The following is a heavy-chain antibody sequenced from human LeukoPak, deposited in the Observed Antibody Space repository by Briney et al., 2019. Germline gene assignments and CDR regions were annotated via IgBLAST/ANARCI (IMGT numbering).Heavy chain of an antibody. V-gene: IGHV4-4*07. J-gene: IGHJ4*02. CDR3: AKEGRSSTPGY. D-gene: IGHD2-15*01. Sequence: SETLSLTCAVSGVSISGFHWSWIRQPAGKGLEWMGRISGSGSTDYNPSLKSRVTMSVDTSKNQFSLKLNSVTAADTAVYYCAKEGRSSTPGYWGQGTLVTVSP. CDR1: GVSISGFH. CDR2: ISGSGST.